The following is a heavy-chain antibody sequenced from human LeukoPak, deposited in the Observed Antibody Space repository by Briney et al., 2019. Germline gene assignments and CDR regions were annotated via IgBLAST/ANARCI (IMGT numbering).Heavy chain of an antibody. CDR1: GFTFSSYA. CDR3: VKAYSSGWYSSGAFDI. J-gene: IGHJ3*02. CDR2: ISSNGGST. D-gene: IGHD6-19*01. V-gene: IGHV3-64D*06. Sequence: GGSLRLSCSASGFTFSSYAMHWVRQAPGKGLEYVSAISSNGGSTYYAGSVKGRFTISRDNSKNTLYLQMSSLRAEDTAVYYCVKAYSSGWYSSGAFDIWGQGTMVTVSS.